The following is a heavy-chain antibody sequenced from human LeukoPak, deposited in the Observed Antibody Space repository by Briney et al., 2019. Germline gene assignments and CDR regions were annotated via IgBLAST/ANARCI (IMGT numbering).Heavy chain of an antibody. V-gene: IGHV4-4*07. CDR2: IYTSGST. CDR3: ARRPRLYSGSYGPPFDY. CDR1: GGSISSYY. D-gene: IGHD1-26*01. Sequence: SETLSLTCTVSGGSISSYYWSWIRQPAGKGLEWIGRIYTSGSTDYNPSLKSRVTMSVDTSKNQFSLKLSSVTAADTAVYYCARRPRLYSGSYGPPFDYWGQGTLVTVSS. J-gene: IGHJ4*02.